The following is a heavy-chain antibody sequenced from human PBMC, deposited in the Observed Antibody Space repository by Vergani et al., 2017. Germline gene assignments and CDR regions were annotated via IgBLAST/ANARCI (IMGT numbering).Heavy chain of an antibody. Sequence: EVQLLESGGGLVQPGGSLRLSCAASGFTFSSYSMNWVRQAPGKGLEWVSSISSSSSYIYYADSVKGRFTISRDNAKNSLYLQMNSLRAEDTAVYYCATGSITGTFDYWGQGTLVTVSS. CDR3: ATGSITGTFDY. J-gene: IGHJ4*02. CDR1: GFTFSSYS. V-gene: IGHV3-21*01. CDR2: ISSSSSYI. D-gene: IGHD1/OR15-1a*01.